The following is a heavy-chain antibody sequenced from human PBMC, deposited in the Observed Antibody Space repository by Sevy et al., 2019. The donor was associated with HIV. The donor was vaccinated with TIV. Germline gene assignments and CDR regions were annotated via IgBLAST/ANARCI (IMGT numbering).Heavy chain of an antibody. J-gene: IGHJ4*02. V-gene: IGHV3-7*01. D-gene: IGHD2-8*02. CDR2: IKQDGSEK. CDR3: ARLVPYFDY. CDR1: GFTFSSYS. Sequence: GGSLRLSCAASGFTFSSYSMSWVRQAPGKGLEWVANIKQDGSEKYYVDSVKGRFTISRDNAKNSLYLQMNSLRADDTAVYYCARLVPYFDYWGQGTLVTVSS.